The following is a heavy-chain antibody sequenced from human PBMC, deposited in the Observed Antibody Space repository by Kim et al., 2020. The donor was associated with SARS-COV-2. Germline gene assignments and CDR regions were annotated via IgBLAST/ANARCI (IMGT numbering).Heavy chain of an antibody. V-gene: IGHV3-64D*09. CDR2: ISNNGRNT. CDR1: GFTFSDYA. Sequence: GGSLRLSCSASGFTFSDYAMHWVRQAPGKGLEYVSAISNNGRNTYYADSLKGRFTISRDNSKNTLYLQVSSLRSEDTAVYFCVKARSGWYHQHDYWGQGTLVTVSS. J-gene: IGHJ4*02. D-gene: IGHD6-19*01. CDR3: VKARSGWYHQHDY.